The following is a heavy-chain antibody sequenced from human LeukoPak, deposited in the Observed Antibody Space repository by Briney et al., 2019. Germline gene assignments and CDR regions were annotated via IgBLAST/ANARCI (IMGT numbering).Heavy chain of an antibody. Sequence: ASVKVSCKASGYTFTSYYMHWVRQAPGQGLEWMGIINPSGGTTIYAQKFQGRVTMTRDTSTSTVYMELSSLGSEDTALYYCARVQLAWFGELSYFDYWGQGTLVTVSS. CDR1: GYTFTSYY. CDR2: INPSGGTT. V-gene: IGHV1-46*01. D-gene: IGHD3-10*01. J-gene: IGHJ4*02. CDR3: ARVQLAWFGELSYFDY.